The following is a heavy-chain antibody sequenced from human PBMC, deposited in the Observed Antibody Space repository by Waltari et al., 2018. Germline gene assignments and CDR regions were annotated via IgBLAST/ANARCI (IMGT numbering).Heavy chain of an antibody. D-gene: IGHD6-13*01. CDR2: INPSGGST. CDR3: ARDRLIGGIAAAGDY. CDR1: GYTFTSYY. V-gene: IGHV1-46*01. Sequence: QVQLVQSGAEVKKPGASVKVSCQASGYTFTSYYMHWVRQAPGKGLEWMGIINPSGGSTSYAQKFQGIVTMTRDTSTSTVYMELSSLRSEDTAVYDCARDRLIGGIAAAGDYWGQGTLVTVSS. J-gene: IGHJ4*02.